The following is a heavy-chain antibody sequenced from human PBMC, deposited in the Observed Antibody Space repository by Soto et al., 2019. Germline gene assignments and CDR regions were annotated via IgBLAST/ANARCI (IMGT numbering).Heavy chain of an antibody. Sequence: SETLSLTCTVSGGSISSGGYYWSCIRQHPGKGLEWIGYIYYSGSTYYNPSLKSRVTISVDTSKNQFSLKLSSVTAADTAVYYCARDCSSGAGRNWFDPWGQRTLVTVSA. V-gene: IGHV4-31*03. CDR2: IYYSGST. D-gene: IGHD6-25*01. J-gene: IGHJ5*02. CDR1: GGSISSGGYY. CDR3: ARDCSSGAGRNWFDP.